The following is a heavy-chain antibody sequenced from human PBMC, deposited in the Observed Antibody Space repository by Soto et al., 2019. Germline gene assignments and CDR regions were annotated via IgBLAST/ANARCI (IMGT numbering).Heavy chain of an antibody. J-gene: IGHJ4*02. CDR1: GFTFSSYW. CDR3: ARTIAAADKGMDYFDY. Sequence: GGSLRLSCAASGFTFSSYWMSWVRQAPGKGLEWVANIKQDGSEKYYVDSVKGRFTISRDNAKNSLYLQMNSLRAEDTAVYYCARTIAAADKGMDYFDYWGQGTLVTVSS. D-gene: IGHD6-13*01. V-gene: IGHV3-7*01. CDR2: IKQDGSEK.